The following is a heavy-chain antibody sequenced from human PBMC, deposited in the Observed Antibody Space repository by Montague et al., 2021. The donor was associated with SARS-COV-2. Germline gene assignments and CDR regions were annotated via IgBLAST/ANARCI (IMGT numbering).Heavy chain of an antibody. CDR3: AKMPYSGTYYFDY. Sequence: SLRLSWAASGFTFSSYALSWVRQAPGKGLEWLSLLYSGGHDAYYADSVKGRFTISRDNSKSTLYLQMDSLRAEDTAVYYCAKMPYSGTYYFDYWGQGTLVTVSA. D-gene: IGHD1-26*01. CDR1: GFTFSSYA. J-gene: IGHJ4*02. CDR2: LYSGGHDA. V-gene: IGHV3-23*03.